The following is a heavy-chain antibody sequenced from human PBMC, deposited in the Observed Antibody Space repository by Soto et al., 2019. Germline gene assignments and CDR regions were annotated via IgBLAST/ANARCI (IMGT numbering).Heavy chain of an antibody. CDR2: ISGSGGST. D-gene: IGHD2-8*01. Sequence: GGSLRLSCAASGFTFSSYAMSWVRQAPGKGLEWVSAISGSGGSTYYADSVKGRFTISRDNSKNTLYLQMNSLRAEDTAVYYCATLGYCTNGVCYIEGSFDYWGQGTLVTVSS. CDR3: ATLGYCTNGVCYIEGSFDY. J-gene: IGHJ4*02. CDR1: GFTFSSYA. V-gene: IGHV3-23*01.